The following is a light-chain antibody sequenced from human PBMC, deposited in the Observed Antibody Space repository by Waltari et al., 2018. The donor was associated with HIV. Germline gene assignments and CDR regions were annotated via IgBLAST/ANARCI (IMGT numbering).Light chain of an antibody. J-gene: IGLJ3*02. Sequence: QPVLTQLPSMSGTPGQTVTISCSGSNSNTGSSSMSWYQHLPGTTPRLLIYSNNERPSGVPDRFSGSKSGTSASLTISGLRSEDEADYYCSTWDESQSFQVFGGGTKVTVL. CDR3: STWDESQSFQV. CDR2: SNN. V-gene: IGLV1-47*01. CDR1: NSNTGSSS.